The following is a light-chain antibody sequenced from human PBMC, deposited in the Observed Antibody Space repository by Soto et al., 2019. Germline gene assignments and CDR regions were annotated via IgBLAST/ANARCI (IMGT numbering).Light chain of an antibody. CDR1: LSVTSNF. V-gene: IGKV3-20*01. CDR2: DAS. J-gene: IGKJ1*01. CDR3: QQYGSSVWK. Sequence: EIVLTQSPGTLSLSPGERATLSCRASLSVTSNFLAWYQQKPGQAPRLLLYDASNRATGIPDRFSGSGSGTDFSLTISRLEPEDFGVYYCQQYGSSVWKFGQGTRVEIK.